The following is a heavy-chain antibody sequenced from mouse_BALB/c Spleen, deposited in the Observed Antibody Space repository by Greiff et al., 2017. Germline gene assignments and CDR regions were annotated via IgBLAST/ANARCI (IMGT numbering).Heavy chain of an antibody. Sequence: QVQLQQSGAELMKPGASVKISCKATGYTFSSYWIEWVKQRPGHGLEWIGEILPGSGSTNYNEKFKGKATLTADKSSSTAYMQLSSLTSENSAVYFCARSANWDEAWFAYWGQGTLVTVSA. CDR2: ILPGSGST. D-gene: IGHD4-1*01. J-gene: IGHJ3*01. V-gene: IGHV1-9*01. CDR1: GYTFSSYW. CDR3: ARSANWDEAWFAY.